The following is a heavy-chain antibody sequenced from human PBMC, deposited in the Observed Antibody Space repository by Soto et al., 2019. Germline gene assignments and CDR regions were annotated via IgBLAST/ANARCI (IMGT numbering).Heavy chain of an antibody. CDR1: GGTFGSNA. Sequence: QVQLVQSETEVRKPGSSVKVSCRASGGTFGSNAISWVRQAPGQGLEWMGNIIPIFGTTKSSQNLQGRVTITADEATNTAYMEMSSLSTEETAIYFCARAAYSFGPGAVSGAFDIGGQGRIVTVSS. CDR2: IIPIFGTT. V-gene: IGHV1-69*15. J-gene: IGHJ3*02. D-gene: IGHD2-15*01. CDR3: ARAAYSFGPGAVSGAFDI.